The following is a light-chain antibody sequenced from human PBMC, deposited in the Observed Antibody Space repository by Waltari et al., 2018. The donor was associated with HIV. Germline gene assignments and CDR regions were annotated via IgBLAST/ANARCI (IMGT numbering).Light chain of an antibody. Sequence: QSVLTQPASVSGSPGPSITIPCTGPNSAVGGYGYVSWYQQHPGKAPKLLIYEVTPRPSGISSRFSGSKSGNTASMTISGLQAEDEADYYCSSYTATTAILFGGGTKVTVL. CDR1: NSAVGGYGY. V-gene: IGLV2-14*01. CDR3: SSYTATTAIL. J-gene: IGLJ3*02. CDR2: EVT.